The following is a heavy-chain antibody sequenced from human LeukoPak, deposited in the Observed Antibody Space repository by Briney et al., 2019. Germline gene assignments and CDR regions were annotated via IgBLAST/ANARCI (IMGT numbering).Heavy chain of an antibody. CDR1: GFTFSGSA. J-gene: IGHJ3*02. D-gene: IGHD2-15*01. CDR3: TRHVVVVAADDAFDI. V-gene: IGHV3-73*01. CDR2: IRSKANSYAT. Sequence: PGGSLRLSCAACGFTFSGSAMHWVRQASGKGLEWVGRIRSKANSYATAYAASVKGRFTISRDDSKNTAYLQMNSLKTEDTAVYYCTRHVVVVAADDAFDIWGQGTMVTVST.